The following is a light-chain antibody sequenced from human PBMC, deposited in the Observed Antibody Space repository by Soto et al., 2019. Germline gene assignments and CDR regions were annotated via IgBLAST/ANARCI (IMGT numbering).Light chain of an antibody. V-gene: IGKV1-5*03. CDR2: KAS. J-gene: IGKJ4*01. CDR3: EQYNSNPLT. CDR1: QSISSW. Sequence: DIPMTQSPSTLSASVGDRVTITCRASQSISSWWAWYQQKPGKAPNLLIYKASSLDSGVPSRLSGSGSGTEFTLTISSLQPDDFATSYCEQYNSNPLTFGGGTKGEIK.